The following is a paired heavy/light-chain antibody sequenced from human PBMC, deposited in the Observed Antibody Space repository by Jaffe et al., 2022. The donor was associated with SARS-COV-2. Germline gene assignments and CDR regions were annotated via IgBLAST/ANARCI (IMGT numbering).Light chain of an antibody. V-gene: IGKV3-20*01. CDR2: GAS. J-gene: IGKJ1*01. CDR3: QQYGSSPPWT. Sequence: EIVLTQSPGTLSLSPGERATLSCRASQSVSSCCLAWYQQKPGQAPRLLIYGASSRAIGIPDRISGSGSGTDFTLTISRLEPEDFAVYYCQQYGSSPPWTFGRGTKVEIK. CDR1: QSVSSCC.
Heavy chain of an antibody. CDR1: GLTVSSNY. Sequence: EVQLVESGGGLVQPGGSLRLSCAVSGLTVSSNYMSWVRQAPGKGLEWVSVIYSGGSTYYADSVKGRFTISRDNSKNTLYLQMNSLRAEDTAVYYCARSQRFMGSSNYYYGMDVWGQGTTVTVSS. D-gene: IGHD3-3*01. J-gene: IGHJ6*02. CDR2: IYSGGST. V-gene: IGHV3-66*02. CDR3: ARSQRFMGSSNYYYGMDV.